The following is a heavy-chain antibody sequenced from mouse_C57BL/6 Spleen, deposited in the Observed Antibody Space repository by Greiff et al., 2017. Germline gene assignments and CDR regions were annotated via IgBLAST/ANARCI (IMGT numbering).Heavy chain of an antibody. CDR2: IDPSDSYT. CDR1: GYTFTSYW. CDR3: ARVLTGIPFDY. Sequence: QVQLQQPGAELVMPGASVKLSCKASGYTFTSYWMHWVKQRPGQGLEWIGEIDPSDSYTNYNQKFKGKSTLTVDKSSSTAYMQLSSLTSEDSAVYYCARVLTGIPFDYWGQGTTLTVSS. D-gene: IGHD4-1*01. V-gene: IGHV1-69*01. J-gene: IGHJ2*01.